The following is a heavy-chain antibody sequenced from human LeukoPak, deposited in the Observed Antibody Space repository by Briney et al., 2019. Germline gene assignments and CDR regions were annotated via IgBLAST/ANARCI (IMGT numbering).Heavy chain of an antibody. Sequence: ASVKVSCKASGYTFTSYAMNWVRQAPGQRLEWMGWINAGNGNTKYSQKFQGRVTITRDTSASTAYMELSSLRSEDTAVYYCAAIPCLGYCTNGDYWGQGTLVTVSS. J-gene: IGHJ4*02. CDR3: AAIPCLGYCTNGDY. CDR2: INAGNGNT. CDR1: GYTFTSYA. V-gene: IGHV1-3*01. D-gene: IGHD2-8*01.